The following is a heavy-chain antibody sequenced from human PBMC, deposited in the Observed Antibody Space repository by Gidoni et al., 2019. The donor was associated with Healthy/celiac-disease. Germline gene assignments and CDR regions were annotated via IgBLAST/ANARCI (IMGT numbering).Heavy chain of an antibody. V-gene: IGHV1-69*01. Sequence: QVQLVQSGAEVKKPGYSVKVSCKSSGGRFRSYAISWVRQAPGQGLECMGGIIPIFGTANYAQKFQGRVTITADESTSTAYMELSSLRSEDTAVYYCARERGSGSHPAFDYWGQGTLVTVSS. J-gene: IGHJ4*02. CDR2: IIPIFGTA. CDR1: GGRFRSYA. CDR3: ARERGSGSHPAFDY. D-gene: IGHD1-26*01.